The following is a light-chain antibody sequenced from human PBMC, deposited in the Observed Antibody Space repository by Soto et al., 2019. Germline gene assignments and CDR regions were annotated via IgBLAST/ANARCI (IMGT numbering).Light chain of an antibody. V-gene: IGLV2-14*01. J-gene: IGLJ1*01. Sequence: QSVLTQPASVSGSPGQSITISCIGTSSDVGAYNYVSWYQQLPGKAPKLMIYEVGNRPSGISNSFSGSKSGNTASLTISGLQTEDEADYYCNSRASGTTYVFGTGTKVTVL. CDR3: NSRASGTTYV. CDR1: SSDVGAYNY. CDR2: EVG.